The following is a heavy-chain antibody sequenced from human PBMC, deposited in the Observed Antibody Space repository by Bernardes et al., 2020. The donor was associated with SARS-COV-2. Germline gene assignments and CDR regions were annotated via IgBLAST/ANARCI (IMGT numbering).Heavy chain of an antibody. CDR1: GVSISSSSYS. V-gene: IGHV4-39*01. CDR3: ARQKYSYGLGPYYFDY. CDR2: IYYSGST. J-gene: IGHJ4*02. Sequence: SETLSLTCTVSGVSISSSSYSWGWIRQPPGKGLEWIGSIYYSGSTYYNPSLKSRVTKSVDTSKNQFSLKLSSVTAADTAVYYCARQKYSYGLGPYYFDYWGQGTLGTVSS. D-gene: IGHD5-18*01.